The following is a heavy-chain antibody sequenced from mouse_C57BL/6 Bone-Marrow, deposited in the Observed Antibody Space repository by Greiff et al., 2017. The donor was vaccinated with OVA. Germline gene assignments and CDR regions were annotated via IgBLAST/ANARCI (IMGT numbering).Heavy chain of an antibody. D-gene: IGHD1-1*01. J-gene: IGHJ1*03. CDR2: INPNNGGT. CDR1: GYTFTDYY. V-gene: IGHV1-26*01. Sequence: EVQLQQSGPELVKPGASVKISCKASGYTFTDYYMNWVKQSHGQSLEWIGDINPNNGGTSYNQKFKGKATLTVDKSSSTAYMELRSLTSEDSAVYYCAREGLYGSSYWYFDVWGTGTTVTVSS. CDR3: AREGLYGSSYWYFDV.